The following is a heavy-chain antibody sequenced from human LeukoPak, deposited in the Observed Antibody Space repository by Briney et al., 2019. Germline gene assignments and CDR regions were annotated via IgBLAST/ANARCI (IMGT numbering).Heavy chain of an antibody. CDR3: AHSNVYYGSGSYFSGFDC. V-gene: IGHV2-5*02. D-gene: IGHD3-10*01. J-gene: IGHJ4*02. Sequence: SGPTLVNPTQTLTLTCTFSGFSLSTSGVGVGWIRQPPGKALEWLALIYWDDDKRYSPSLKSRLTITKDTSKNQVVLTMTNMDPVDTATYYCAHSNVYYGSGSYFSGFDCWGQGTLVTVSS. CDR2: IYWDDDK. CDR1: GFSLSTSGVG.